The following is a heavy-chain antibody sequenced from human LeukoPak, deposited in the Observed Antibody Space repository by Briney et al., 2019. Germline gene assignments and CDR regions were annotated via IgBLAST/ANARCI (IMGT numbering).Heavy chain of an antibody. Sequence: LPGGSLRLSCAASGFTFSSYSMNWVRRAPGKGLEWVSYISSSSSTIYYADSVKGRFTISRDNAKNSLYLQMNSLRAEDTAVYYCARDVPCSSTSCYDYWGQGTLVTVSS. V-gene: IGHV3-48*01. CDR2: ISSSSSTI. J-gene: IGHJ4*02. CDR3: ARDVPCSSTSCYDY. CDR1: GFTFSSYS. D-gene: IGHD2-2*01.